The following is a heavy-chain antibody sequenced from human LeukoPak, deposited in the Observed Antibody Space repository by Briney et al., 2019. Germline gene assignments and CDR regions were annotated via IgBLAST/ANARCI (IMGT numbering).Heavy chain of an antibody. CDR1: GGSISSSSYY. V-gene: IGHV4-39*01. D-gene: IGHD6-19*01. Sequence: KPSQTLSLTCTVSGGSISSSSYYWGWIRQPPGKGLEWIGSIYYSGSTYYNPSLKSRVTISVDTSKNQFSLKLSSVTAADTAVYYCARQRAVAVAGIDYWGQGTLVTVSS. CDR2: IYYSGST. J-gene: IGHJ4*02. CDR3: ARQRAVAVAGIDY.